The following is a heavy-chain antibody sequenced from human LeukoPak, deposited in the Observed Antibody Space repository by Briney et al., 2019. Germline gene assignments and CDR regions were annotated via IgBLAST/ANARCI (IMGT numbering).Heavy chain of an antibody. CDR2: ISYDGSNK. V-gene: IGHV3-30*19. CDR3: VKGWSSPGAYYFDY. J-gene: IGHJ4*02. CDR1: GFTFSSYG. Sequence: PGGSLRLSCAASGFTFSSYGMHWVRQAPGKGLEWVAVISYDGSNKYYADSVKGRFTISRDNSKNTLYLQMNSLRAEDTAVYYCVKGWSSPGAYYFDYWGQGTLVTVSS. D-gene: IGHD1-26*01.